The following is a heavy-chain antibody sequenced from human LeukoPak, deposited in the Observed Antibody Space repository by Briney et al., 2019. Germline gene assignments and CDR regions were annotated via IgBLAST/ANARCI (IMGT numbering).Heavy chain of an antibody. J-gene: IGHJ4*02. CDR3: ARDSEKGIYYFDN. D-gene: IGHD3-10*01. Sequence: ASVKVSCKTSGCTFIAFHIHWMRQAPGGGPEWMGRINPRSLGTNYAQRFQGRVTMTRDTSINTAYMELSGLRSDDTAIYYCARDSEKGIYYFDNWGQGSLVTVSS. CDR1: GCTFIAFH. CDR2: INPRSLGT. V-gene: IGHV1-2*06.